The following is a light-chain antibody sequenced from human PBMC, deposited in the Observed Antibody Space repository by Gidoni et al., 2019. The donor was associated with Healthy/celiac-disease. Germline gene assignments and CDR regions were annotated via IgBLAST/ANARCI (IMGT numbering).Light chain of an antibody. Sequence: DIQMPQSPSSLSASVGDRVTITCRASQSISSYLNWYHQKPVKAPKLLIYAASSLQSGVPSRFSGSGSGTDFTLTISSLQPEDFATYYCQQSYSTPPTFGQGTKLEIK. CDR2: AAS. CDR1: QSISSY. J-gene: IGKJ2*01. CDR3: QQSYSTPPT. V-gene: IGKV1-39*01.